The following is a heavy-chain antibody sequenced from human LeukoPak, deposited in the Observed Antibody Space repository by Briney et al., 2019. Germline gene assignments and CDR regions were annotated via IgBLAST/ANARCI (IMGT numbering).Heavy chain of an antibody. Sequence: GGSLRLSCAASGFTFSSYGMHWVRQAPGKGLEWVAVISYDGSNKYYADSVKGRFTISRDNSKNTLYLQMNSLRAEDTAVYYCARDCSGGSCFKKYGMDVWGQGTTVTVSS. CDR3: ARDCSGGSCFKKYGMDV. J-gene: IGHJ6*02. CDR1: GFTFSSYG. D-gene: IGHD2-15*01. V-gene: IGHV3-30*03. CDR2: ISYDGSNK.